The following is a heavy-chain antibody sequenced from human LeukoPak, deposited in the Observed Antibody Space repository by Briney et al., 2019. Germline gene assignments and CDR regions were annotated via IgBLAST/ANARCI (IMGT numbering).Heavy chain of an antibody. CDR3: ASGYEDY. D-gene: IGHD5-12*01. V-gene: IGHV1-2*06. Sequence: GESLKISCKGSGYTFTDYYIHWVRQAPGQGLEWMGRINPDSGGTNYPQKFQGRVTMTRDTSISTAYMELSRLRSDDTAVYYCASGYEDYWGQGTLVTVTS. J-gene: IGHJ4*02. CDR1: GYTFTDYY. CDR2: INPDSGGT.